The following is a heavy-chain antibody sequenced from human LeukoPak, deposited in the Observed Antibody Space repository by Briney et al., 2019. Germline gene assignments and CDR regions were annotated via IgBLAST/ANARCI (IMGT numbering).Heavy chain of an antibody. D-gene: IGHD6-6*01. J-gene: IGHJ3*02. V-gene: IGHV4-39*07. CDR1: GGSISSSSYY. CDR2: IYYSGST. CDR3: ARGVQLVDDAFDI. Sequence: PSETLSLTCTVSGGSISSSSYYWGWIRQPPGKGLEWIGGIYYSGSTYYNPSLKSRVTISVDTSKNQFSLKLSSVTAADTAVYYCARGVQLVDDAFDIWGQGTMVTVSS.